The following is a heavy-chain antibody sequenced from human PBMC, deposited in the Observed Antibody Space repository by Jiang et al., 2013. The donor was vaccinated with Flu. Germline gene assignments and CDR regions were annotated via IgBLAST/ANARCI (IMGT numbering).Heavy chain of an antibody. CDR1: GFSLSTSGMC. CDR3: ARIQRRYRGHYGMDV. V-gene: IGHV2-70*01. J-gene: IGHJ6*02. CDR2: IDWDDDK. D-gene: IGHD4-11*01. Sequence: TFSGFSLSTSGMCVSWIRQPPGKALEWLALIDWDDDKYYSTSLKTRLTISKDTSKNQVVLTMTNMDPVDTATYYCARIQRRYRGHYGMDVWGQGTTVTVSS.